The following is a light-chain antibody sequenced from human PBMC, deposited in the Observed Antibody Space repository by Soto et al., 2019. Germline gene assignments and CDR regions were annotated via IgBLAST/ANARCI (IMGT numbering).Light chain of an antibody. V-gene: IGKV2-28*01. CDR1: QSLLHVNGYNY. CDR2: FGS. J-gene: IGKJ3*01. CDR3: VRDLDSPYT. Sequence: DVVMSQSPLSLPVTPGESASISCRSSQSLLHVNGYNYLDWYVQKPGQSPQLLIYFGSSWASGVPDRFSGCELGTDCPLNVSTAEAYCARVYYCVRDLDSPYTFGRGITTDIK.